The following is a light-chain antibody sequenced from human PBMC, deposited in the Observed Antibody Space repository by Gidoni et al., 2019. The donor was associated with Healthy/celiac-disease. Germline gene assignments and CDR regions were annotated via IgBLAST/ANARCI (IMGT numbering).Light chain of an antibody. V-gene: IGLV3-21*03. CDR2: DDS. CDR1: NIGSKS. J-gene: IGLJ2*01. Sequence: SYVLTQTPSVSEAPGKTARITCGGTNIGSKSVHWYQQKPGQAPVLVVYDDSARPSGIPERFSGSNSGNTATLTISRVEAGDEADYYCQVWDSSSDHVVFGGGTKLTVL. CDR3: QVWDSSSDHVV.